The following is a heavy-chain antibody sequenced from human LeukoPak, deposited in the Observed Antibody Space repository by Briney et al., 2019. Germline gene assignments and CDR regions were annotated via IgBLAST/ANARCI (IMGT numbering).Heavy chain of an antibody. CDR1: GGSISSYY. Sequence: SETLSLTCTVSGGSISSYYWSRIRQPPGKGLEWIGYIYYSGSTNYNPSLKSRVTISVDTSKNQFSLKLSSVTAADTAVYYCARGRRGSSGSAYYFDYWGQGTLVTVSS. D-gene: IGHD3-16*01. CDR3: ARGRRGSSGSAYYFDY. CDR2: IYYSGST. J-gene: IGHJ4*02. V-gene: IGHV4-59*01.